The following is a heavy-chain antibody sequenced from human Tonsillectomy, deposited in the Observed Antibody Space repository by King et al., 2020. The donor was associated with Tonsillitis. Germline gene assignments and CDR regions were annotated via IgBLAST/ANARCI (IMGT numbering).Heavy chain of an antibody. CDR2: IRSGGSSI. D-gene: IGHD1-26*01. Sequence: VQLVESGGGLVKPGGSLRLFCAASGFTFSDYYMSWIRQAPGKGLEWVSYIRSGGSSIYYADSVKGRFTISRDNAKNSLYLQMNSLRAEDTAVYYCAGNSGSYSFDYWGQGTLVTVSS. CDR3: AGNSGSYSFDY. V-gene: IGHV3-11*01. J-gene: IGHJ4*02. CDR1: GFTFSDYY.